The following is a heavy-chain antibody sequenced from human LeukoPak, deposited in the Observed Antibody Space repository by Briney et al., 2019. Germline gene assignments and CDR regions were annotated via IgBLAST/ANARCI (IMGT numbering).Heavy chain of an antibody. J-gene: IGHJ3*02. V-gene: IGHV4-38-2*01. D-gene: IGHD3-3*01. CDR2: IYHSGST. CDR3: ARWDSGEWFHDAFDI. CDR1: GYSISSGYY. Sequence: SETLSLTCAVSGYSISSGYYWGWIRQPPGKGLEWIGSIYHSGSTYYNPSLKSRITISVDTSKNQFSLKLSSVTAADTAVYYCARWDSGEWFHDAFDIWGQGTMVTVPS.